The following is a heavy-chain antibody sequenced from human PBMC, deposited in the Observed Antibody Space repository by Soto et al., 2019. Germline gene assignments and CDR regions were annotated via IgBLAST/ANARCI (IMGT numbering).Heavy chain of an antibody. CDR2: ISAYNGNT. D-gene: IGHD4-17*01. J-gene: IGHJ4*02. Sequence: SVKVSWKASGYTFTSYGISWVRQAPVQGLEWMGWISAYNGNTNYAQKLQGRVTMTTDTSTSTAYMELRSLRSDDTAVYYCARGATVTDGNYFDYWGQGTLVTVSS. V-gene: IGHV1-18*01. CDR3: ARGATVTDGNYFDY. CDR1: GYTFTSYG.